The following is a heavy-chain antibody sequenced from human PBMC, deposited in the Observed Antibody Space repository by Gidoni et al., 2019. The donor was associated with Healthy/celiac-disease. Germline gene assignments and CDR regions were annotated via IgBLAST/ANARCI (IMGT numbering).Heavy chain of an antibody. CDR3: AKDIRSGWYIDAFDI. CDR2: ISWNSGSI. V-gene: IGHV3-9*01. Sequence: EVQLVESGGGLVQPGRSLRLSCAASGFTFDDYAMHWVRQAPGKGLEWVSGISWNSGSIGYADSVKGRFTISRDNAKNSLYLQMNSLRAEDTALYYCAKDIRSGWYIDAFDIWGQGTMVTVSS. J-gene: IGHJ3*02. CDR1: GFTFDDYA. D-gene: IGHD6-19*01.